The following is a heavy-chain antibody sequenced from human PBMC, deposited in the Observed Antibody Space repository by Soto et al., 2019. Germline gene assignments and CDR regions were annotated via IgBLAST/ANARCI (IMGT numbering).Heavy chain of an antibody. V-gene: IGHV1-46*01. D-gene: IGHD6-13*01. CDR3: ARDLAAGEH. CDR1: GYTFTHYY. Sequence: QVQLVQSGAEVKKPGASVKLSCRTSGYTFTHYYIHWVRQAPGQGLEWLAIINPASGSTNYEQDFPGTVTLTMDTSTTIVYMELSGLRAEDTAIFSCARDLAAGEHWGQGTLVTVSS. J-gene: IGHJ4*02. CDR2: INPASGST.